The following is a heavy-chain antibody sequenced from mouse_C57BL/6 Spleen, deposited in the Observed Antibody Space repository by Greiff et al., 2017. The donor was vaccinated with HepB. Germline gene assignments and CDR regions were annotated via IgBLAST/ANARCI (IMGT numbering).Heavy chain of an antibody. D-gene: IGHD2-4*01. CDR1: GYTFTSYW. Sequence: VQVVESGAELVRPGSSVKLSCKASGYTFTSYWMDWVKQRPGQGLEWIGNIYPSDSETHYNQKFKDKATLTVDKSSSTAYMQLSSLTSEDSAVYYCAREKDDYDFDYWGQDTTLTVSS. CDR3: AREKDDYDFDY. CDR2: IYPSDSET. J-gene: IGHJ2*01. V-gene: IGHV1-61*01.